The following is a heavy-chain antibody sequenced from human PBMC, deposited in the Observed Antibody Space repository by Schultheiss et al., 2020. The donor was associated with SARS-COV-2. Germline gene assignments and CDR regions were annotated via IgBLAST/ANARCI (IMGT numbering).Heavy chain of an antibody. CDR1: GFTFRTYS. D-gene: IGHD2-2*01. J-gene: IGHJ6*02. V-gene: IGHV3-30*19. CDR3: ARTQGYGIQLLSLDV. CDR2: ISYDGSNK. Sequence: GGSLRLSCAASGFTFRTYSMNWVRQAPGKGLEWVAVISYDGSNKYYADSVKGRFTISRDNSKNTLYLQMNSLRAEDTAVYYCARTQGYGIQLLSLDVWGQGTTVTVSS.